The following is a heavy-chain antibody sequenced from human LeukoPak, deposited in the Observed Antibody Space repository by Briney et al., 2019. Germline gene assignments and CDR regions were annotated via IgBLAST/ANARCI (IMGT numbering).Heavy chain of an antibody. Sequence: GGSLRLSCAASGFTFSSYEMNWVRQAPGKGLEWVSDISSSGSTIYYADSVKGRFTISRDNAKNSLYLQINSLRAEDTAVYYCAREIRMGVNHYDSSGYYRGCAFDIWGQGTMVTVSS. CDR1: GFTFSSYE. CDR2: ISSSGSTI. V-gene: IGHV3-48*03. CDR3: AREIRMGVNHYDSSGYYRGCAFDI. D-gene: IGHD3-22*01. J-gene: IGHJ3*02.